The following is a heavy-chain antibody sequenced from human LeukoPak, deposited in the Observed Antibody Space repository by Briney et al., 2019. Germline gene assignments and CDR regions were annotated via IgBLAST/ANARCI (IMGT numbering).Heavy chain of an antibody. CDR1: GFAFSNYA. CDR2: ISGSGGSP. D-gene: IGHD2-15*01. V-gene: IGHV3-23*01. Sequence: GGSLRLSCAASGFAFSNYAMNWVRQAAGKGLEWVSVISGSGGSPYYADSVKGRFTISRENSKNTLYLQMNSLRAEDTAVYYCAKSPAAATHYFDYWGQGTLVTVSS. CDR3: AKSPAAATHYFDY. J-gene: IGHJ4*02.